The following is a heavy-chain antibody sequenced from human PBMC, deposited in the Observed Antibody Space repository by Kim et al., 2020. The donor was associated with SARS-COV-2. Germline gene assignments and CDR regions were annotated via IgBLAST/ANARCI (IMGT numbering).Heavy chain of an antibody. CDR3: TRVQWFCAYYYGVDV. J-gene: IGHJ6*01. V-gene: IGHV3-15*07. D-gene: IGHD3-10*01. CDR2: IRSEGDSCST. CDR1: GFTFSNSC. Sequence: GGSLRLSCAASGFTFSNSCMHWVRQAPGKGLEWVCRIRSEGDSCSTDYAAPVKGSFTISRDDSKNTLYLQMNSLKTEDTAVYYCTRVQWFCAYYYGVDV.